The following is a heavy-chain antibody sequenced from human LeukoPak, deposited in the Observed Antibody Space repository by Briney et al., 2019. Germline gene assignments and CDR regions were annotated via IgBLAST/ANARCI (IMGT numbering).Heavy chain of an antibody. D-gene: IGHD3-9*01. CDR2: IYSGGST. CDR3: ARDDDILTGYLRY. CDR1: GFTVSSNY. V-gene: IGHV3-53*01. Sequence: GGSLRLSCAASGFTVSSNYMSWVRQAPGKGLEWVSVIYSGGSTYYADSVKGRFTISRDNSKNTLYLQMNSLRAEDTAVYYCARDDDILTGYLRYWGQGTLVTVSS. J-gene: IGHJ4*02.